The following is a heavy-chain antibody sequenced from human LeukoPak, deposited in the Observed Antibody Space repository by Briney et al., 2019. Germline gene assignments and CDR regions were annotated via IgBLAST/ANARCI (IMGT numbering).Heavy chain of an antibody. Sequence: GASVKDICRASGYTCTGYYMNWVRQAPGQGLEWMGWINPNSGGTNYVQRFQGRVTMTRDTSISTAYMELSRLRSDDTAVYYCARGEYYDRRTFCVDWGQGTLVTVSS. D-gene: IGHD3-22*01. CDR1: GYTCTGYY. J-gene: IGHJ4*02. V-gene: IGHV1-2*02. CDR2: INPNSGGT. CDR3: ARGEYYDRRTFCVD.